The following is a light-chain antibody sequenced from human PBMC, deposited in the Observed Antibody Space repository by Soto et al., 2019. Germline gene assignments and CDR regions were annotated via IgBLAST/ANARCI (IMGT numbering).Light chain of an antibody. J-gene: IGLJ2*01. CDR3: SSYTSSSTLGV. Sequence: QSVLTQPASVSGSPGQSITISCTGTSSDVGGYNYVSWYQQHPGKAPKLMIYDVSNRPSGVSNRVSGSKSGNRASLTISGLQAEDEADYYCSSYTSSSTLGVFGGGTKLTVL. CDR1: SSDVGGYNY. V-gene: IGLV2-14*01. CDR2: DVS.